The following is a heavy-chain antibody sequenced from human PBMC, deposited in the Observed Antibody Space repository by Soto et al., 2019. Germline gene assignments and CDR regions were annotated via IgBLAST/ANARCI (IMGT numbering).Heavy chain of an antibody. J-gene: IGHJ6*02. CDR1: GGTFSSYA. V-gene: IGHV1-69*12. Sequence: QVQLVQSGAEVKKPGSSVKVSCKASGGTFSSYAISWVRQAPGQGLEWMGGIIPSCGTAHYAQEYQGRVTFTAAESTITAYMDLTILRSEDAAVYFCASGDYGRLYYSGMDVWGQGTTVTVSS. D-gene: IGHD4-17*01. CDR3: ASGDYGRLYYSGMDV. CDR2: IIPSCGTA.